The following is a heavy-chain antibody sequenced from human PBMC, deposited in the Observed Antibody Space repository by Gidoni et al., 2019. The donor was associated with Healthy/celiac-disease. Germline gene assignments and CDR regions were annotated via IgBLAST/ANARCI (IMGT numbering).Heavy chain of an antibody. Sequence: QVQLVESGGGVVQPGRSLRLSCAASGFTFSSYAMHWVRQAPGKGLEWVAVISYDGSNKYYADSVKGRFTISRDNSKNTLYLQMNSLRAEDTAVYYCARDQCSGGSCYLSPWGQGTLVTVSS. CDR3: ARDQCSGGSCYLSP. D-gene: IGHD2-15*01. CDR2: ISYDGSNK. J-gene: IGHJ4*02. V-gene: IGHV3-30*04. CDR1: GFTFSSYA.